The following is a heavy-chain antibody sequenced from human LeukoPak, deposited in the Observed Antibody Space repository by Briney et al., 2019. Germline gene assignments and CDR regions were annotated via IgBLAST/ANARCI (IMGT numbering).Heavy chain of an antibody. CDR2: IYYSGST. D-gene: IGHD5-24*01. Sequence: SETLSLTCTVSGGSISSFYWSWIRQPPGKGLEWIGYIYYSGSTSYNPSLKSRVTILVDTSKNQFSLKLSSVTAADTAVYYCARHERDASLDHAFDIWGQGTMVTVSS. CDR3: ARHERDASLDHAFDI. J-gene: IGHJ3*02. CDR1: GGSISSFY. V-gene: IGHV4-59*08.